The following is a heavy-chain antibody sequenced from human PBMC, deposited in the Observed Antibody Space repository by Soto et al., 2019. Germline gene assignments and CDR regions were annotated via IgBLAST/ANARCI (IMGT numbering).Heavy chain of an antibody. CDR2: ISIGNGYT. CDR1: GYTFTTYA. Sequence: ASVKVSCKTSGYTFTTYAIHWVRQAPGQRLEWLGWISIGNGYTKYSAKFQDRVTITWDTSATTAYIQLSSLISEDTAVYYCARFRSLGYNFFDYWGQGTLVTVSS. D-gene: IGHD3-16*02. J-gene: IGHJ4*02. V-gene: IGHV1-3*04. CDR3: ARFRSLGYNFFDY.